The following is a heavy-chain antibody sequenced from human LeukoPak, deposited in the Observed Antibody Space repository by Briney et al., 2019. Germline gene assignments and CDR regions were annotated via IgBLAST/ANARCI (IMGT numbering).Heavy chain of an antibody. CDR1: GYTFTSYD. CDR3: ARDQEGSTVTSYYYYYMDV. Sequence: ASVKVSCKASGYTFTSYDINWVRQATGQGLEWMGWMNPNSGNTGYAQKFQGRVTMTRNTSISTAYMELSSLRSEDTAVYYCARDQEGSTVTSYYYYYMDVWGKGTTVTVSS. D-gene: IGHD4-11*01. V-gene: IGHV1-8*01. CDR2: MNPNSGNT. J-gene: IGHJ6*03.